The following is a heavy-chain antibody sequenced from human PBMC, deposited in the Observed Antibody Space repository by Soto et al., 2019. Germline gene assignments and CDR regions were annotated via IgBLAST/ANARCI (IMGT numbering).Heavy chain of an antibody. V-gene: IGHV3-7*01. CDR1: GFTFSSYW. Sequence: GGSLRLSCAASGFTFSSYWMSWVRQAPGKGLEWVANIKQEGSEKYYVDSVKGRFTISRDNAKNSLYLQMNSLRAEDTAVYYCARVGVAAAGTYSYYYYMDVWGKGTTVTVSS. J-gene: IGHJ6*03. D-gene: IGHD6-13*01. CDR2: IKQEGSEK. CDR3: ARVGVAAAGTYSYYYYMDV.